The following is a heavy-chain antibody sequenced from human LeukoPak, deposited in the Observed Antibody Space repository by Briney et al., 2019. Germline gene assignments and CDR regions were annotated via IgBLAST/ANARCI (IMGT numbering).Heavy chain of an antibody. CDR1: GFTVSNNY. CDR3: ARDYYGSGSYQFDY. Sequence: PAGSLRLSCAASGFTVSNNYMNWVRQAPGKGLEWVSAIHRGETTHYADSVKGRFTISRDNSKNTLYLQMNDLRAEDTAVYYCARDYYGSGSYQFDYWGQGTLVTVSS. D-gene: IGHD3-10*01. J-gene: IGHJ4*02. CDR2: IHRGETT. V-gene: IGHV3-66*01.